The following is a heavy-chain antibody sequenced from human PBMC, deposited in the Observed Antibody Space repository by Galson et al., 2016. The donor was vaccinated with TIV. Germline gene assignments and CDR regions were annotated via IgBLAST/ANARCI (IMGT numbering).Heavy chain of an antibody. CDR2: ILYDGTDK. Sequence: SLRLSCAASGFSFSDYGMHWVRQAPGKGLEWVAVILYDGTDKYYADSVKGRFTISRDNSKNTVSLHLNSLRVEDAAVYYCEKVPRIFGYYLLADFDYWGQGTLVSVAS. CDR3: EKVPRIFGYYLLADFDY. CDR1: GFSFSDYG. J-gene: IGHJ4*02. V-gene: IGHV3-30*18. D-gene: IGHD2/OR15-2a*01.